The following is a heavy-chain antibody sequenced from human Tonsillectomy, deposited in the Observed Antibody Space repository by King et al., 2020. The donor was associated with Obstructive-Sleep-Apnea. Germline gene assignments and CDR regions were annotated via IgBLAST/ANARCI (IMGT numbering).Heavy chain of an antibody. D-gene: IGHD6-13*01. Sequence: VQLVESGGGLVQPGRSLRLSCAASGFTFDDYAMHWVRQAPGKGLEWVSGISWNSGSIGYADSVKGRFTISRDNAKNSLYLQMNSLRADDTALYYCAKVWAAGPSLDAFDIWGQGTMVTVSS. J-gene: IGHJ3*02. CDR2: ISWNSGSI. V-gene: IGHV3-9*01. CDR3: AKVWAAGPSLDAFDI. CDR1: GFTFDDYA.